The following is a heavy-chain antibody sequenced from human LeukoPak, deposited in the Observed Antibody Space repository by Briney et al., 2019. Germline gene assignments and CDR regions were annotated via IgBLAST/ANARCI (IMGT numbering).Heavy chain of an antibody. CDR1: GYAFTTYD. CDR3: ARGRGSGHKENWSDP. Sequence: ASVKVSCKASGYAFTTYDINWVRQATGQGPEWMGWMNPNSGNTGYTQNFQGRVTMTRNTSISTAYMELSSLKSEDTAAYYCARGRGSGHKENWSDPWGQGTLVTVSS. J-gene: IGHJ5*02. D-gene: IGHD6-19*01. CDR2: MNPNSGNT. V-gene: IGHV1-8*01.